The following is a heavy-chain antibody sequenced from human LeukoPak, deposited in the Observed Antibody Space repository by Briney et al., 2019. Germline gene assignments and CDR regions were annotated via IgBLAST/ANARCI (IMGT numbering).Heavy chain of an antibody. CDR3: ARGPYHLLPYQLLYNY. Sequence: KPSQTLSLTCTVSGGSISSGDYYWSWIRQPPGKGLEWIGYIYYSGSTYYNPSLKSRVTISVDTSKNQFSLKLSPVTAADTAVYYCARGPYHLLPYQLLYNYWGQGTLVTVSS. D-gene: IGHD2-2*02. CDR1: GGSISSGDYY. V-gene: IGHV4-30-4*08. J-gene: IGHJ4*02. CDR2: IYYSGST.